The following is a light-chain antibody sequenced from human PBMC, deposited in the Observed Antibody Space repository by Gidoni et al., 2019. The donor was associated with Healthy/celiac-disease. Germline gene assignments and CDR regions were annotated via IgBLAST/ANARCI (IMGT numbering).Light chain of an antibody. J-gene: IGKJ5*01. CDR2: AAS. CDR3: QRLNRYAIT. Sequence: DIQLTQSPSFLSASVGDRVTITCRASQGISSYLAWYQQKPWEAPKLLIYAASTLQSGVPSRFSGSGSGTEFTLTISSLQPEDFATYYCQRLNRYAITFGQGTRLEIK. CDR1: QGISSY. V-gene: IGKV1-9*01.